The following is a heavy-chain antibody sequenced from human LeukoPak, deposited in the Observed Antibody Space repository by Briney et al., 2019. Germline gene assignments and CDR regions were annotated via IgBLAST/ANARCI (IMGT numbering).Heavy chain of an antibody. V-gene: IGHV3-7*05. CDR2: IKQDGSEK. CDR3: VRGSSGTVVRGVACAWFDP. CDR1: GFTFSNYW. J-gene: IGHJ5*02. Sequence: PGGSLRLSCVASGFTFSNYWMTWVRQAPGKGLEWVANIKQDGSEKYFVDSVRGRFTISRDNAKDSLCLQMNSLRAEDTAVYYCVRGSSGTVVRGVACAWFDPWGQGTLVTVSS. D-gene: IGHD3-10*01.